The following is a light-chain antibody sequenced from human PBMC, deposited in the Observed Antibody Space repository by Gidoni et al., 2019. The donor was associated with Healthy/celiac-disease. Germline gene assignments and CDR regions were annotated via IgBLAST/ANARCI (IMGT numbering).Light chain of an antibody. CDR3: QAWDSTTARYV. Sequence: SSELTQPPSVSVSPGQTASITCSGDKLGEKYASWYQQKPGQSPVLVIYQDSKRPSGIPERFSGSNSGNTATLTISGTPAMDEADYYCQAWDSTTARYVFGTGTKVTVL. CDR2: QDS. CDR1: KLGEKY. V-gene: IGLV3-1*01. J-gene: IGLJ1*01.